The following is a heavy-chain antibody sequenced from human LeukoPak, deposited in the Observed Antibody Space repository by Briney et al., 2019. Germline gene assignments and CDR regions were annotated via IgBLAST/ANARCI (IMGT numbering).Heavy chain of an antibody. CDR2: IKQDGSEK. J-gene: IGHJ5*02. Sequence: GGSLRLSRAASGFNFGDYYMTWIRQAPGKGLEWVANIKQDGSEKYYVDSVKGRFTISRDNAKNSLYLQMNSLRAEDTAVYYCARDPLGEVREVIPWGQGTLVTVSS. CDR1: GFNFGDYY. V-gene: IGHV3-7*01. D-gene: IGHD3-10*01. CDR3: ARDPLGEVREVIP.